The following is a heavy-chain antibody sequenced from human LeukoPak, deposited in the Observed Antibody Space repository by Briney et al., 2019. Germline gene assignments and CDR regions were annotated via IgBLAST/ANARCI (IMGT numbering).Heavy chain of an antibody. Sequence: SETLSLTCTVSGGSISSSSYYWGWIRQPPGKGLEWIGSIYYSGSTYYNPSLKSRVTISVDTSKNQFSLKLSSVTAADTAVYYCAGRFLGLYYFDYWGQGTLVTVSS. CDR1: GGSISSSSYY. D-gene: IGHD3-3*01. V-gene: IGHV4-39*07. CDR2: IYYSGST. CDR3: AGRFLGLYYFDY. J-gene: IGHJ4*02.